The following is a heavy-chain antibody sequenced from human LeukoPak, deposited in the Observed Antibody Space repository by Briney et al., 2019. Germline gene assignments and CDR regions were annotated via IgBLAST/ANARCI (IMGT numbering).Heavy chain of an antibody. D-gene: IGHD1-1*01. CDR3: ASGRTAYDY. CDR1: GSTFTGSC. J-gene: IGHJ4*02. Sequence: GPCLSPARPASGSTFTGSCMHSVRQAPGRGLGWVSYINSDGSRTSYADSVKGRFTISRDNAKNTLYLQMNSLRADDTAVYYCASGRTAYDYWGQGTLVPVSS. V-gene: IGHV3-74*01. CDR2: INSDGSRT.